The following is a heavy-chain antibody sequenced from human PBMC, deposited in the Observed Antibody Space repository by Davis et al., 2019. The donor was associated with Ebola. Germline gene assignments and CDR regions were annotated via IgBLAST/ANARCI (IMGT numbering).Heavy chain of an antibody. CDR3: ARPWGTSWSGHYYFDY. Sequence: ASVKVSCKASGYTFTRYYVHWVRQAPGQGLEWMGIVNPSGGSTTYAQKFQGRVTMTRDTSTSTVYMELNSLRSEDTAVYYCARPWGTSWSGHYYFDYWGQGSLVTVSS. D-gene: IGHD2-2*01. CDR2: VNPSGGST. J-gene: IGHJ4*02. V-gene: IGHV1-46*01. CDR1: GYTFTRYY.